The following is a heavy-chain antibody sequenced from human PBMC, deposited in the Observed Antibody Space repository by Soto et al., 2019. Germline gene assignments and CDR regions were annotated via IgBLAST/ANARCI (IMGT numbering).Heavy chain of an antibody. V-gene: IGHV4-31*03. CDR2: IYLSGFT. CDR3: ARGGCSSCRIGP. D-gene: IGHD6-6*01. CDR1: GGCITSCKHY. Sequence: PSETLSLTCNVYGGCITSCKHYWSCIRQHPGKGLEWLGYIYLSGFTYSNPSLKSRVSMSMDTSKNQFSLNLASVTAADTAVYYCARGGCSSCRIGPWGQGTLVTVS. J-gene: IGHJ5*02.